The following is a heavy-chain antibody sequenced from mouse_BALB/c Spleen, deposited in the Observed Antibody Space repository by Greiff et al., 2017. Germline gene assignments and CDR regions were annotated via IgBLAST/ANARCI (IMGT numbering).Heavy chain of an antibody. V-gene: IGHV5-6-5*01. D-gene: IGHD6-1*01. CDR2: ISSGGST. J-gene: IGHJ2*01. CDR1: GFTFSSYA. Sequence: EVMLVESGGGLVKPGGSLKLSCAASGFTFSSYAMSWVRQTPEKRLEWVASISSGGSTYYPDSVKGRFTISRDNARNILYLQMSSLRSEDTAMYYCARGLDSFFDYWGQGTTLTVSS. CDR3: ARGLDSFFDY.